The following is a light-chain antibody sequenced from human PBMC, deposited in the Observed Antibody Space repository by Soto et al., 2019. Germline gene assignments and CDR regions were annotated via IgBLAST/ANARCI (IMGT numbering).Light chain of an antibody. CDR2: GAS. J-gene: IGKJ2*01. CDR1: QSINSE. CDR3: QQGHNWPLT. Sequence: EIGMTQSPATLSLSPGERAALSCRASQSINSELAWYQQKPGQPPRLLIYGASTRATGVPARFTGSESGSEFTLTISGLQSEDFAVYYCQQGHNWPLTCGQGTRLEI. V-gene: IGKV3-15*01.